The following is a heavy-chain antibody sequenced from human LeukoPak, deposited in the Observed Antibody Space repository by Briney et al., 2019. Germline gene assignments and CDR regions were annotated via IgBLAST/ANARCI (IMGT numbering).Heavy chain of an antibody. Sequence: SETLSRTCTVSGGSISSGGYFWSWIRQNPGKGLEWIGYIYHGGNTYYNPSLKSRVTISVDTSKNQFSLKLSSVTAADTAVYYCARHYYGSGSYYSFDYWGQGTLVTVSS. D-gene: IGHD3-10*01. CDR2: IYHGGNT. CDR3: ARHYYGSGSYYSFDY. CDR1: GGSISSGGYF. V-gene: IGHV4-31*03. J-gene: IGHJ4*02.